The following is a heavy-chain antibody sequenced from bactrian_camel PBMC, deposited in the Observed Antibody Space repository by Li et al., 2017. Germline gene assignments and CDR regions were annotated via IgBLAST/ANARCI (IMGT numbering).Heavy chain of an antibody. CDR1: GRTYPNYV. J-gene: IGHJ4*01. Sequence: QVQLVESGGGSVQAGTSLILSCAAVGRTYPNYVMGWFRQAPGKEREGVATVDSTGNANYAESVKGRFTISQDSAKSTIYLQIDSLKPDDTAMYYCAARTDSDCGIWHLATAGYFRYWGQGTQ. D-gene: IGHD2*01. CDR2: VDSTGNA. CDR3: AARTDSDCGIWHLATAGYFRY. V-gene: IGHV3S53*01.